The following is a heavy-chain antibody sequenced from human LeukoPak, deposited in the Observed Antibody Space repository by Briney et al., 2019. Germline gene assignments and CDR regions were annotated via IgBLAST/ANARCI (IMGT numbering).Heavy chain of an antibody. CDR2: ISYDGSNK. D-gene: IGHD1-26*01. CDR3: AKGAFGWELLSPYYYGMDV. CDR1: GFTFSSYG. J-gene: IGHJ6*02. V-gene: IGHV3-30*18. Sequence: TGGSLRLSCAASGFTFSSYGMHWVRQAPGKGLEWVAVISYDGSNKYYADSVKGRFTISRDNFKNTLYLQMNSLRAEDTAVYYCAKGAFGWELLSPYYYGMDVWGQGTTVTVSS.